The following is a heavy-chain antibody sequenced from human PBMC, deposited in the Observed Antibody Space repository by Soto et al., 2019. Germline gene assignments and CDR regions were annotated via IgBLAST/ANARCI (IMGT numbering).Heavy chain of an antibody. V-gene: IGHV4-31*03. Sequence: QVQLQESGPGLVEPSQTLSLTCTVSGGSISRGGYYWSWIRQHPGKGLEWIGYTYYSGSTYYDPSLKSRVTTSVDTSKHQFSLKLSSVTAEDTAVYYCARDVVIKGFDYWGQGTLVTVSS. CDR3: ARDVVIKGFDY. CDR1: GGSISRGGYY. D-gene: IGHD3-22*01. J-gene: IGHJ4*02. CDR2: TYYSGST.